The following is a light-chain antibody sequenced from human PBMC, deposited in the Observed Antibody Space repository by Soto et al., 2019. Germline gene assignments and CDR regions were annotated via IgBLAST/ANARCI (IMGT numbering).Light chain of an antibody. V-gene: IGKV3-11*01. CDR3: QQLNNWPII. Sequence: EIVLTQSPATLSLSPGERATLSCRARQSISTYLAWYQQKPGQAPRLLIYDASTRATGSPARFSGSGTGTDFTLTISGLDPEDFAVCYCQQLNNWPIIFGQGTRLEIK. CDR2: DAS. CDR1: QSISTY. J-gene: IGKJ5*01.